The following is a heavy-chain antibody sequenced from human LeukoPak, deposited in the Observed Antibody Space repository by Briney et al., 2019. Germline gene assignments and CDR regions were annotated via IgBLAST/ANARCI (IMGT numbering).Heavy chain of an antibody. CDR3: ARQSVQGYFFDY. V-gene: IGHV5-51*01. CDR1: GYSFTTYW. CDR2: IYPADSDT. Sequence: GESLKISCKGSGYSFTTYWIGWVRQMPGKGLEWMGIIYPADSDTRYSPSFQGQVTISADKSINTAYLQWTSLKASDTAMYYCARQSVQGYFFDYWGQGTLVTVSS. J-gene: IGHJ4*02.